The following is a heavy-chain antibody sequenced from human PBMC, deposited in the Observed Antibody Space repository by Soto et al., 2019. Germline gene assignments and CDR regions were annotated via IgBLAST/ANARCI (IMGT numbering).Heavy chain of an antibody. CDR1: GDTFSSYA. J-gene: IGHJ5*02. Sequence: QVQLVQSGAEVKKPGSSVKVSCKASGDTFSSYAISWVRQAPGQGLEWMGGIIPISSTSNYAQKFQGRVTITADESTSTAYLERSSLISEGTALYYWATPGSPWGQGTLGTVSS. CDR2: IIPISSTS. CDR3: ATPGSP. D-gene: IGHD3-10*01. V-gene: IGHV1-69*01.